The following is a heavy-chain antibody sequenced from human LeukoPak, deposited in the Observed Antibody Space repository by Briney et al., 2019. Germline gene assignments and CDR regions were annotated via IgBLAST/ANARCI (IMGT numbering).Heavy chain of an antibody. Sequence: ASETLSLTCTVSGGSISSGSYYWSWIRQPAGKGLEWIGRIYTSGSTNYNPSLKSRVTISVDTSKNQFSLKLSSVTAADTAVYYCARVGEADPIDYWGQGTLVTVSS. CDR3: ARVGEADPIDY. CDR2: IYTSGST. D-gene: IGHD6-25*01. V-gene: IGHV4-61*02. J-gene: IGHJ4*02. CDR1: GGSISSGSYY.